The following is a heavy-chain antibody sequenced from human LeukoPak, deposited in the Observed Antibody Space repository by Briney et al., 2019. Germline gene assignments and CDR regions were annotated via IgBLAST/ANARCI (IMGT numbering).Heavy chain of an antibody. CDR3: AKTQVSGTLNWFDP. CDR2: IYSGGST. J-gene: IGHJ5*02. D-gene: IGHD1-26*01. CDR1: GFTVSSNY. V-gene: IGHV3-53*01. Sequence: GGSLRLSCAASGFTVSSNYMSWVRQAPGKGLEWVSVIYSGGSTYYADSVKGRFTISRDNSKNTLYLQMNSLRAEDTAVYYCAKTQVSGTLNWFDPWGQGTLVTVSS.